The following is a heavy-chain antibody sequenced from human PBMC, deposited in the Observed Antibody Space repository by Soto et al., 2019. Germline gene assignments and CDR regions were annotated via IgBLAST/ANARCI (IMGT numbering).Heavy chain of an antibody. CDR2: IYHSGST. CDR1: LESFSSTDYY. D-gene: IGHD3-3*01. CDR3: ARFLGGIFGPSDY. J-gene: IGHJ4*02. Sequence: PSETLSLTCTVSLESFSSTDYYWGWIRQPPGKGLEWIGSIYHSGSTFYNPSLQSRVTMSVDTSVKQFSLRLKSVTAADTGVYYGARFLGGIFGPSDYWGQGTPVTVSS. V-gene: IGHV4-39*01.